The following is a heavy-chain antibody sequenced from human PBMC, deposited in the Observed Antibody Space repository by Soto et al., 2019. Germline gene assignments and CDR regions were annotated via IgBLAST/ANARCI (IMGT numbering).Heavy chain of an antibody. J-gene: IGHJ4*02. Sequence: SVKVSCKASGGTFSSYTISWVRQAPGQGLEWMERIIPILGIANYAQKFQGRVTITADKSTSTAYMELSSLRSEDTAVYYCARTYDSSGYSTEHYFDYWGQGTLVTVSS. CDR2: IIPILGIA. D-gene: IGHD3-22*01. V-gene: IGHV1-69*02. CDR1: GGTFSSYT. CDR3: ARTYDSSGYSTEHYFDY.